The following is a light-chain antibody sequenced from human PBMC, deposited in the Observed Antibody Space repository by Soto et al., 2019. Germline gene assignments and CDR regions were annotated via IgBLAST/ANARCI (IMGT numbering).Light chain of an antibody. J-gene: IGKJ5*01. CDR3: QQRSDWLPIN. Sequence: EIVMTQSPATLSVSPGERATLSCRASQSVSESLAWYQQKPGQAPRLLIYDVSYRATGIPVRFSGSGSGTDFTLTISRLEPEDFAVYYCQQRSDWLPINCGQGTRLEIK. CDR2: DVS. CDR1: QSVSES. V-gene: IGKV3-11*01.